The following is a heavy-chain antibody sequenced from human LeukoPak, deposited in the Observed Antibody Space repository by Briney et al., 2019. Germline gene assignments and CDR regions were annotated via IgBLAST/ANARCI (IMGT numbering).Heavy chain of an antibody. D-gene: IGHD2-15*01. Sequence: SETLSLTCTVSGGSISSSSYYWGRIRQPPGKGLEWIGSIYYSGSTYYNPSLKSRVTISVDTSKNQFSLKLSSVTAADTAVYYCSACSGGSCYSYYYYMDVWGKGTTVTVSS. J-gene: IGHJ6*03. V-gene: IGHV4-39*01. CDR3: SACSGGSCYSYYYYMDV. CDR1: GGSISSSSYY. CDR2: IYYSGST.